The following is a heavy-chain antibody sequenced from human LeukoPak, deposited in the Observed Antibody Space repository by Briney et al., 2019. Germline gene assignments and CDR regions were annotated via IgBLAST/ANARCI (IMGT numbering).Heavy chain of an antibody. CDR3: VAYYYDSSGYDFDY. Sequence: SETLSLTCTVSGGSISSSSYYWGWIRQPPGKGLEWIGSIYYSGSTYYNPSLKSRVTISVDTSKNQFSLKLSSVTAADTAVYYCVAYYYDSSGYDFDYWGQGTLVTVSS. CDR1: GGSISSSSYY. J-gene: IGHJ4*02. CDR2: IYYSGST. V-gene: IGHV4-39*01. D-gene: IGHD3-22*01.